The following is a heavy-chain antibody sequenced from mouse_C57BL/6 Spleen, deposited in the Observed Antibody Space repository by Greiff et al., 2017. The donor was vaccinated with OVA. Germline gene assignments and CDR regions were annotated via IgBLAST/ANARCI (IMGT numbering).Heavy chain of an antibody. CDR3: AGGLYWYFDV. CDR2: IYPGNSDT. Sequence: EVQLQQSGTVLARPGASVKMSCKTSGYTFTSYWMHWVKQRPGQGLEWIGAIYPGNSDTSYNQKFNGKAKLTAVTSASTAYMELSSLTNEDSAVYYCAGGLYWYFDVWGTGTTVTVSS. CDR1: GYTFTSYW. J-gene: IGHJ1*03. V-gene: IGHV1-5*01.